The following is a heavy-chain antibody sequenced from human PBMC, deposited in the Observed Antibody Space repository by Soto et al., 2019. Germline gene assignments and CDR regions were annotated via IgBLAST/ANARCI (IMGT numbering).Heavy chain of an antibody. V-gene: IGHV3-11*01. J-gene: IGHJ4*02. Sequence: NPGGSLRLSCAASGFTFSDYYMSWIRQAPGKGLEWVSDISSSGSTIYYADSVKGRFTISRDNAKNSLFLQMNGLRAEDTAVYYCARDSSLYCSGGRCYVDYWGQGTLVTVSS. D-gene: IGHD2-15*01. CDR2: ISSSGSTI. CDR1: GFTFSDYY. CDR3: ARDSSLYCSGGRCYVDY.